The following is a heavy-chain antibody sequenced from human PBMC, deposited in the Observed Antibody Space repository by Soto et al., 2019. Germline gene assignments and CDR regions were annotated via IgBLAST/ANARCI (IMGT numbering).Heavy chain of an antibody. CDR2: IIPIFGTA. Sequence: QVQLVQSGAEVKKPGSSVKVFCKASGGTFSSYAISWVRQAPGQGLEWMGGIIPIFGTANYAQKFQGRVTITADESTSTAYMELSSLRSEDTAVYYCARVRVRGYYYDSSGYYGERWGQGTLVTVSS. D-gene: IGHD3-22*01. J-gene: IGHJ4*02. CDR3: ARVRVRGYYYDSSGYYGER. CDR1: GGTFSSYA. V-gene: IGHV1-69*01.